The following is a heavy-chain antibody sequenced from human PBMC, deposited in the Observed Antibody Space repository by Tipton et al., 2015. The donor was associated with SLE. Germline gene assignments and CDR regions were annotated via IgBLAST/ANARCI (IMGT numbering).Heavy chain of an antibody. Sequence: LRLSCTVSGGSISRYYWSWVRQRPGTGLEWIGYIHYSGSTYYNPSLKSRGTISVDTSKNQFSLNLRSVTAADTAVYYCARERTYGDYFYYYAVDVWGQGTTVTVSS. D-gene: IGHD4-17*01. CDR1: GGSISRYY. V-gene: IGHV4-31*03. CDR2: IHYSGST. J-gene: IGHJ6*02. CDR3: ARERTYGDYFYYYAVDV.